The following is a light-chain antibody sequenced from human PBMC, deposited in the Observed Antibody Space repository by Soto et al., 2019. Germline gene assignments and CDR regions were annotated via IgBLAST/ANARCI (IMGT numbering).Light chain of an antibody. J-gene: IGKJ4*01. CDR3: QQRSSWPLT. CDR2: DAS. CDR1: QSVSGN. Sequence: EIVLTQSPATLSLSPGERATLSCRASQSVSGNLAWYQQKPGQAPRLLIYDASNRATGIPARSSGSGSGTDFTLTISSLEPEDFAVYYCQQRSSWPLTFGGGTKVEIK. V-gene: IGKV3-11*01.